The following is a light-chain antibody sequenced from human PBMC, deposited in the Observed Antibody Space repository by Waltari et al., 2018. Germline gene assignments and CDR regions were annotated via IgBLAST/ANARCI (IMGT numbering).Light chain of an antibody. CDR2: EVS. Sequence: IVRTQTPLSLSVTPGQPASISCKSSQSLLHSNVHTYLYWYRQKAGQPPQLLLYEVSNRFFEVADRFSGSGSETDFTLKISRVEAEDVGIYYCMSSLQLPFGQGTKVEMK. CDR3: MSSLQLP. J-gene: IGKJ2*01. CDR1: QSLLHSNVHTY. V-gene: IGKV2D-29*01.